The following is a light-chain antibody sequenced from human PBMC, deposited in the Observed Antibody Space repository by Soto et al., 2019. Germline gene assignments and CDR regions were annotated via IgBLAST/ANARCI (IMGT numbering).Light chain of an antibody. Sequence: EIVLTQSPGTLSLSPGDRATLSCRASQSVSIYLAWYQQKPGQAPRLLIYGASGRATGIPDRFSGSGSGTDFTLTISRQDPEDFSVYYCQQYDTSPFTFGQGTKLEIK. V-gene: IGKV3-20*01. J-gene: IGKJ2*01. CDR1: QSVSIY. CDR3: QQYDTSPFT. CDR2: GAS.